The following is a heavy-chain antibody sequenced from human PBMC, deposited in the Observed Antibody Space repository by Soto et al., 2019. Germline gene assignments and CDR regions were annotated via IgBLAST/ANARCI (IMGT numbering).Heavy chain of an antibody. V-gene: IGHV3-53*01. CDR1: GFTVSNNY. CDR2: IYSGGYT. CDR3: ATRRGGGCY. D-gene: IGHD3-10*01. J-gene: IGHJ4*02. Sequence: EVQLVESGGGLIQPGGSLRLSCAVSGFTVSNNYMSWVRQAPGKGLEGVSVIYSGGYTAYGDSVKGRFTISRDNSKNTHSLQKKRVGADDTAVFSGATRRGGGCYWGQGTLVTVSS.